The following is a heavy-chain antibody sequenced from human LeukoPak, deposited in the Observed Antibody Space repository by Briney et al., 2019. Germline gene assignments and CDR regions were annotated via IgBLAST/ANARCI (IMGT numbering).Heavy chain of an antibody. Sequence: SETLSLTCTVSGGSISSSSYYWGWIRRPPGTGLEWLGSIYYSGSTYYNPSLKSRVTISVDTSKNQFSLKLSSVTAADTAVYYCARGYCTNAVCSLGPTQAWGQGTLVTVSS. D-gene: IGHD2-8*01. J-gene: IGHJ4*02. CDR2: IYYSGST. CDR3: ARGYCTNAVCSLGPTQA. V-gene: IGHV4-39*01. CDR1: GGSISSSSYY.